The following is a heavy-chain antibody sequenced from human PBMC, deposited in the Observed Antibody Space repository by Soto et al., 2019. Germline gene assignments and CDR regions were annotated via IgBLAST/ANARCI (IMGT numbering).Heavy chain of an antibody. CDR3: ARYSNDYRNSLDY. Sequence: SETLSLTCTVSDGCISRYYLSWFRQPPGKGLEWIASVYYSGSTNYNPSLKSRVTISVDTSKNQFSLKLSSVTAADSAVYFCARYSNDYRNSLDYRGQRSLVTVSS. V-gene: IGHV4-59*08. J-gene: IGHJ4*02. CDR1: DGCISRYY. D-gene: IGHD5-12*01. CDR2: VYYSGST.